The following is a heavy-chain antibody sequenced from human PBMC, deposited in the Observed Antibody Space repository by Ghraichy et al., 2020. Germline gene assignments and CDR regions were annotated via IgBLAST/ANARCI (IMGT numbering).Heavy chain of an antibody. CDR1: GGSFSGYY. Sequence: SETLSLTCAVYGGSFSGYYWSWIRQPPGKGLEWIGEINHSGSTNYNPSLKSRVTISVDTSKNQFSLKLSSVTAADTAVYYCARGPPQGRDWGQGTLVTVSS. V-gene: IGHV4-34*01. J-gene: IGHJ4*02. CDR3: ARGPPQGRD. D-gene: IGHD3-10*01. CDR2: INHSGST.